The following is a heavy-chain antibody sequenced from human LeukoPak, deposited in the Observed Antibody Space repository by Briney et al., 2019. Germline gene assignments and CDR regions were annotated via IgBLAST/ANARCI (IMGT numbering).Heavy chain of an antibody. J-gene: IGHJ4*02. CDR1: GFTFSNYG. CDR2: ISGGGGST. D-gene: IGHD3-16*01. Sequence: RSGGSLRLSCTASGFTFSNYGMNWVRQAPGKGLEWVSVISGGGGSTYYADSVMGRFTISRDNSKDTLYLQMNSLRAEDTAVYYCAKDGGSLGEVRDWGQGTLVTVSS. V-gene: IGHV3-23*01. CDR3: AKDGGSLGEVRD.